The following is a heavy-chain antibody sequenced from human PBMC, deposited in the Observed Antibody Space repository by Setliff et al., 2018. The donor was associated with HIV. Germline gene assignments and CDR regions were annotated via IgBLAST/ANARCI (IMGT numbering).Heavy chain of an antibody. CDR2: ISSSGAHI. V-gene: IGHV3-21*01. CDR3: AGPLSMVRGVISYYGMDV. D-gene: IGHD3-10*01. Sequence: PGESLKISCAASEFTFSSYGLNWVRQAPGKGLEWVASISSSGAHIFYADSLKGRFTISRDNSKNTLYLQMNSLRAEDTAVYYCAGPLSMVRGVISYYGMDVWGQGTTVTVSS. CDR1: EFTFSSYG. J-gene: IGHJ6*02.